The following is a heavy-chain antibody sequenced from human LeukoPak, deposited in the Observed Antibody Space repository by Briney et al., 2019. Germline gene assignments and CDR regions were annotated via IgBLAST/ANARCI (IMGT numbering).Heavy chain of an antibody. CDR3: ARDGRSGGDCYAS. V-gene: IGHV3-21*01. J-gene: IGHJ4*02. CDR2: ISSSSSYI. CDR1: GFSFSSYT. D-gene: IGHD2-21*02. Sequence: PGGSLRLSCAASGFSFSSYTMNWVRQAPGKGLEWVSIISSSSSYIYYADSVKGRFPISRDNAKNALYLQMNSLRVDDTAVYYCARDGRSGGDCYASWGQGTLVTVSS.